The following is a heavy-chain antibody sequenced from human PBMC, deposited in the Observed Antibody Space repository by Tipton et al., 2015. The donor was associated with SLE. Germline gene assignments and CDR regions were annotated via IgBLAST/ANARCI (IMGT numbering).Heavy chain of an antibody. CDR1: GYTFTSYG. CDR2: ISAYNGNT. D-gene: IGHD2-15*01. Sequence: QSGAEVKKPGASVKVSCKASGYTFTSYGISWVRQAPGQGLEWMGWISAYNGNTNYAQKLQGRVTMTTDTSTSTAYMELRSLRSDDTAVYYCARASYCSGGSCYPHYFDYWGQGTLITVSS. CDR3: ARASYCSGGSCYPHYFDY. V-gene: IGHV1-18*01. J-gene: IGHJ4*02.